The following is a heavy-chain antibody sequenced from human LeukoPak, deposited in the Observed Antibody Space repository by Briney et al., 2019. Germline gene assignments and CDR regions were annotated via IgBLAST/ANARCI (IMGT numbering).Heavy chain of an antibody. D-gene: IGHD2-2*01. Sequence: GGSLRLSCAASGFTFSSYGMHWVRQAPGKGLEWVAFIRFDGSTKYYADSVKGRYTISRDNSENTLYLQMNSLRAEDTAVYYCAKSSYCSSTSCYLPIDYWGQGTLVSVSS. J-gene: IGHJ4*02. CDR2: IRFDGSTK. V-gene: IGHV3-30*02. CDR3: AKSSYCSSTSCYLPIDY. CDR1: GFTFSSYG.